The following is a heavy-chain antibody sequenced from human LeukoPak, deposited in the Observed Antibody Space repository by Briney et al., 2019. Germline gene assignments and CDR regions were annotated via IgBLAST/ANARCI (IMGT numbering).Heavy chain of an antibody. V-gene: IGHV3-48*04. Sequence: GGSLRLSCAASGFTFSSYSMNWVRQAPGKGLEWVSYISSSSSTIYYADSVKGRFTISRDNAKNSLYLQMNSLRAEDTAVYYCAPYCSGGGCNFDYWGQGTLVTVSS. CDR2: ISSSSSTI. CDR3: APYCSGGGCNFDY. CDR1: GFTFSSYS. J-gene: IGHJ4*02. D-gene: IGHD2-15*01.